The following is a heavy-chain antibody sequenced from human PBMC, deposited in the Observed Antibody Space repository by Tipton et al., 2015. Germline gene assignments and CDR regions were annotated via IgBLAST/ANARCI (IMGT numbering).Heavy chain of an antibody. CDR3: ARSGGYGWDH. V-gene: IGHV3-48*03. D-gene: IGHD5-12*01. Sequence: SLRLSCAASGFTVTDYEMNWVRQAPGKGLEWVSYRSSSGTTKKYADSAEGRFTISRDNAKNSLYLQMNRLRAEDTAVYFCARSGGYGWDHWGQGTLVTVSS. J-gene: IGHJ4*02. CDR1: GFTVTDYE. CDR2: RSSSGTTK.